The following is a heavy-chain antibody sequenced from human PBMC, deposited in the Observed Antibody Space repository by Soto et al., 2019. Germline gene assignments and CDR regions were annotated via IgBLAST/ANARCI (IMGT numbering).Heavy chain of an antibody. CDR2: ISYDGSNK. V-gene: IGHV3-30-3*01. J-gene: IGHJ4*02. CDR3: ARDLKLNYFDY. Sequence: GGSLRLSCAASGFTFSSYAMHWVRQAPGKGLEWVAVISYDGSNKYYADSVKGRFTISRDNSKNTLYLQMNSLRAEDTTVYYCARDLKLNYFDYWGQGTLVNVSS. D-gene: IGHD1-1*01. CDR1: GFTFSSYA.